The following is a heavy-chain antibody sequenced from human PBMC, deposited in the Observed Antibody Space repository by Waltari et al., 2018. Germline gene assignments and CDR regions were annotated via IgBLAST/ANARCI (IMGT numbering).Heavy chain of an antibody. J-gene: IGHJ2*01. D-gene: IGHD3-10*02. CDR2: INTNTGNP. CDR1: GYTFTSYA. V-gene: IGHV7-4-1*02. Sequence: QVQLVQPGSELKKPGASVTVSCKGSGYTFTSYAMNWVRQAPGQGLEWMGWINTNTGNPTYAQGFTGRFVFSLDTSVSTAYLQITSLKAEDTAIYYCVKGVTMLPYWYFDLWGRGTLVTVSS. CDR3: VKGVTMLPYWYFDL.